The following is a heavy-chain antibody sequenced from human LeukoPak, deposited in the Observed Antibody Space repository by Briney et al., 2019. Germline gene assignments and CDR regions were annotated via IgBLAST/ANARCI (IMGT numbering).Heavy chain of an antibody. CDR2: ISGSGGST. CDR1: GFTFSIYA. J-gene: IGHJ1*01. V-gene: IGHV3-23*01. Sequence: GGSLRLSCAASGFTFSIYAMNWVRQAPGKGLEWVSTISGSGGSTYYADSVKGRFTISRDNSKNTLYVHMNSLTAEDTAVYFSAKDRGSVTYDYFQYWGQGSLVTVSS. CDR3: AKDRGSVTYDYFQY. D-gene: IGHD3-10*01.